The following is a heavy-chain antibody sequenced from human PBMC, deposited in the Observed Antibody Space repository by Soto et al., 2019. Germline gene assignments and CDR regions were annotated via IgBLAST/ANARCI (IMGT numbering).Heavy chain of an antibody. Sequence: GGYLRLSCAASGFTFSSYSIHWVRQAPGKGLEWVSSIGTRSDVYYADSVKGRFTISRDNAKNSMALQMNSLRAEDTAVYYCAKNPRYFDWLDYWGQGTLVTVSS. CDR2: IGTRSDV. J-gene: IGHJ4*02. V-gene: IGHV3-21*04. CDR3: AKNPRYFDWLDY. CDR1: GFTFSSYS. D-gene: IGHD3-9*01.